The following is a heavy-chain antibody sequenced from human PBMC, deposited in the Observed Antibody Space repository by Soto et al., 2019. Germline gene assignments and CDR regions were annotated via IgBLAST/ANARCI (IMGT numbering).Heavy chain of an antibody. CDR1: GGSISSYY. V-gene: IGHV4-59*08. Sequence: SETLSLTCTVSGGSISSYYWSWIRRPPGKGLEWIGYIYYSGSTNYNPSLKSRVTISVDTSKNQFSLKLSSVTAADTAVYYCARPFSYCSGGSCDAFDFWGQGTMVTVSS. J-gene: IGHJ3*01. D-gene: IGHD2-15*01. CDR2: IYYSGST. CDR3: ARPFSYCSGGSCDAFDF.